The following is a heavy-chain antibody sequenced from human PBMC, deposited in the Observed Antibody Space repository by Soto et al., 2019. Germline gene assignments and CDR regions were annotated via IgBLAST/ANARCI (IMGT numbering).Heavy chain of an antibody. CDR1: GYNFNNYG. V-gene: IGHV1-18*01. D-gene: IGHD2-21*02. J-gene: IGHJ3*02. CDR3: VRRVVTTLDDAFDI. Sequence: QVQLVQSGPEVKKPGASVTLSCKASGYNFNNYGITWVRQAPGQGLEWMGRISGNNGHTKYGQKFQGRVALTTDSSSMTAYLGMRTLRSDDTADYYCVRRVVTTLDDAFDIWGPGTRVTVSS. CDR2: ISGNNGHT.